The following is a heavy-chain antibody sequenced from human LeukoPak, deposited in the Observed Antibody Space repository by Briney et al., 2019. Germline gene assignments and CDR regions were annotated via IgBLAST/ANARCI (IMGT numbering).Heavy chain of an antibody. J-gene: IGHJ5*02. CDR1: GGSFSGYY. CDR3: ARGLRPGYCSSTSCYPWFDP. V-gene: IGHV4-34*01. D-gene: IGHD2-2*01. CDR2: INHSGST. Sequence: PSETLSLTCAVYGGSFSGYYWSWIRQPPGKGLEWIGEINHSGSTNYNPSLKSRVTISVDTSKNQFSLKLSSVTAADTAVYYCARGLRPGYCSSTSCYPWFDPWGQGTLVTVSS.